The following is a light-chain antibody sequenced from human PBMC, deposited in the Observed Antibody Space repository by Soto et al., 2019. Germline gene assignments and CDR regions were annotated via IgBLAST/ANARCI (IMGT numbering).Light chain of an antibody. J-gene: IGKJ1*01. CDR3: QQYNSYSPWT. Sequence: DIQMTQSPSTLSASVGDRVTITCRASQSISSWLAWYQQKPGKAPKLLIYKASSLESGVPSTFSGSGSGTEFTLTISSLQPDDFAKYYCQQYNSYSPWTFGQGTKVEIK. V-gene: IGKV1-5*03. CDR2: KAS. CDR1: QSISSW.